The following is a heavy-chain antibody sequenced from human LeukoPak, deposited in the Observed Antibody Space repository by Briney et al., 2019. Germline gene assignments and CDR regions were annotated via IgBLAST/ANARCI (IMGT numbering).Heavy chain of an antibody. CDR1: GFTFSSYA. V-gene: IGHV3-23*01. Sequence: GGSLRLSCTASGFTFSSYAMSWVRQAPGKGLEWVSAISGSGGSTYYADSVKGRFITSRDNTKNTVYLQMNSLRAEDTGIYYCAKDHYYSMEVWGQGTTVTVTS. J-gene: IGHJ6*02. CDR2: ISGSGGST. CDR3: AKDHYYSMEV.